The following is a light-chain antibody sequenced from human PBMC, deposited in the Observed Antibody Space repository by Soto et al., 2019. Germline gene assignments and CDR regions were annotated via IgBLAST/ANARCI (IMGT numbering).Light chain of an antibody. J-gene: IGLJ2*01. CDR2: DVN. Sequence: QSVLTQPASVSGSPGQSITISCTGTSSDVGGYKYVSWYQQHPGKAPKLMIYDVNNRPSGVSNRFSGSKSGNTASLTISGLRAEDEADYYCSSYTSSSTLVVFGGGTKLTVL. V-gene: IGLV2-14*01. CDR1: SSDVGGYKY. CDR3: SSYTSSSTLVV.